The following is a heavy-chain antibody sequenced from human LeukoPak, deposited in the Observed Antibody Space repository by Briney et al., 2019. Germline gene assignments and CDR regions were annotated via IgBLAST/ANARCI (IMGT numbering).Heavy chain of an antibody. CDR2: ISGTGGST. Sequence: GGSLRLSCAASGFTFSSYSMNWVRQAPGKGLEWVSAISGTGGSTYYADSVKGRFTISRDNSKNTLYLQMNSLRAEDTAVYYCAKDGYCTNGVCFAPFDYWGQGTLVTVSS. J-gene: IGHJ4*02. V-gene: IGHV3-23*01. CDR3: AKDGYCTNGVCFAPFDY. CDR1: GFTFSSYS. D-gene: IGHD2-8*01.